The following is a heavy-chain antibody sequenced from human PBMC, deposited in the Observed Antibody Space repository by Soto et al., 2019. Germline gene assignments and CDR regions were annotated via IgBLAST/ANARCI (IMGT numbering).Heavy chain of an antibody. CDR1: GYTFTSYY. CDR3: ARSVGQQLDPFDY. CDR2: INPSGGST. Sequence: ASVKVSCKASGYTFTSYYMHWVRQAPGQGLEWMGIINPSGGSTSYAQKFQGRVTMTRDTSTSTVYMELSSLRPEDTAVYYCARSVGQQLDPFDYWGQGTLVTVS. J-gene: IGHJ4*02. D-gene: IGHD6-13*01. V-gene: IGHV1-46*03.